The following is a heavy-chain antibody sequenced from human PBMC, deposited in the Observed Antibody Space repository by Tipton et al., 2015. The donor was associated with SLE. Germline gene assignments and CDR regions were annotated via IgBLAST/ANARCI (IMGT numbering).Heavy chain of an antibody. D-gene: IGHD3-22*01. J-gene: IGHJ4*02. V-gene: IGHV4-30-2*01. CDR2: IYHNGHT. CDR1: GFSISSGGYS. Sequence: TLSLTCAVSGFSISSGGYSWSWIRQPPGKGLEWIGYIYHNGHTYYDPSLKSRVTISVDTSENQFSLRLNSVTAADTAVYYCASVQKSQSGYYFDDWGQGTLVTVSS. CDR3: ASVQKSQSGYYFDD.